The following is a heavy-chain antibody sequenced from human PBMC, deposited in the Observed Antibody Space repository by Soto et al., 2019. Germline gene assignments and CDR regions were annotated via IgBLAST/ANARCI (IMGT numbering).Heavy chain of an antibody. CDR1: GCSIRSYY. V-gene: IGHV4-59*01. CDR2: IYYSGST. CDR3: ARWSFPDYYGMDV. Sequence: SETLSLACTVSGCSIRSYYWSWIRQPPGKGLEWIGYIYYSGSTNYNPSLKSRVTISVDTPKNQFSLKLSSVTAADTAVYYCARWSFPDYYGMDVWGQGTTVTVSS. J-gene: IGHJ6*02.